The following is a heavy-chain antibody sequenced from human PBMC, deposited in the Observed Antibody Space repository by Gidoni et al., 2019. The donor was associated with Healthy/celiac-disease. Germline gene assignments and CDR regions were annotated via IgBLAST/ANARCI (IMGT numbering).Heavy chain of an antibody. CDR2: IIPILGIA. CDR3: ARGGDGYNYEGAFDI. CDR1: GGTFSSYT. V-gene: IGHV1-69*02. Sequence: QVQLVQSGAEVKKPGSSVKVSCKASGGTFSSYTISWVRQAPGQGLEWMGRIIPILGIANYAQKFQGRVTITADKSTSTAYMELSSLRSEDTAVYYCARGGDGYNYEGAFDIWGQGTMVTVSS. D-gene: IGHD5-12*01. J-gene: IGHJ3*02.